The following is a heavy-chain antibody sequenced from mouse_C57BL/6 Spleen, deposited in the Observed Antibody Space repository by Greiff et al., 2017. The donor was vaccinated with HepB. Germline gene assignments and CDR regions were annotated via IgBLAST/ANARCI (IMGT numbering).Heavy chain of an antibody. J-gene: IGHJ1*03. CDR2: ISYDGSN. Sequence: EVKLVESGPGLVKPSQSLSLTCSVTGYSITSGYYWNWIRQLPGNKLEWMGYISYDGSNNYNPSLKNRIPITRDTSKNQFFRKLNSVTTEDTATYYCARDVYGSSYYWYFDVWGTGTTVTVSS. CDR1: GYSITSGYY. CDR3: ARDVYGSSYYWYFDV. D-gene: IGHD1-1*01. V-gene: IGHV3-6*01.